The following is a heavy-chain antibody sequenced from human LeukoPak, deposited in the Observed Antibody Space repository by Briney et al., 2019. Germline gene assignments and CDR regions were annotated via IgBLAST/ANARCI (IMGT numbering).Heavy chain of an antibody. CDR1: GGTFSSYA. CDR3: ARESGGSYYAAFDY. D-gene: IGHD1-26*01. J-gene: IGHJ4*02. V-gene: IGHV1-69*13. CDR2: IIPIFGTA. Sequence: GASVKVSCKASGGTFSSYAISWVRQAPGQGLEWMGGIIPIFGTANYAQKFQGRVTITADESTSTAYMGLSSLRSEDTAVYYCARESGGSYYAAFDYWGQGTLVTVSS.